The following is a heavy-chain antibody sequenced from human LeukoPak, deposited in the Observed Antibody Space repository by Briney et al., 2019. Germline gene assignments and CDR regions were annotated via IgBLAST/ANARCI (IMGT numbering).Heavy chain of an antibody. Sequence: ASVKVSCKVSGYTLTQLSMHWVRQAPGKGLEGMGGFDPEDGETIYAQKFQGRVTTTEDTSTDTAYMELSSLRSEDTAVYYCATTTTVTTVYYYGMDVWGQGTTVTVSS. CDR1: GYTLTQLS. CDR3: ATTTTVTTVYYYGMDV. J-gene: IGHJ6*02. CDR2: FDPEDGET. D-gene: IGHD4-11*01. V-gene: IGHV1-24*01.